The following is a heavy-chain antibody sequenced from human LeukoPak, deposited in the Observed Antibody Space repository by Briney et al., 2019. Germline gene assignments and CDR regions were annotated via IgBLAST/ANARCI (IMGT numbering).Heavy chain of an antibody. CDR2: INNDGVST. D-gene: IGHD2-15*01. CDR1: GFTLSSYW. J-gene: IGHJ4*02. CDR3: AKDLITCSGGSCYYSGPFDY. Sequence: GGSLRLSCATSGFTLSSYWMHWVRQVPGKGLEWLSRINNDGVSTSYADSVKGRFTISRDNAKNSLYLQMNSLRAEDTALYYCAKDLITCSGGSCYYSGPFDYWGQGTLVTASS. V-gene: IGHV3-74*01.